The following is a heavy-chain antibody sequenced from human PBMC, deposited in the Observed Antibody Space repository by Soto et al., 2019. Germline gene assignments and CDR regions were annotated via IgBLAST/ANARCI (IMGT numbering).Heavy chain of an antibody. J-gene: IGHJ6*02. CDR3: ARDRRVTIFGVVTRDYYYGMDV. D-gene: IGHD3-3*01. CDR1: GGSISSGGYY. CDR2: IYYSGST. V-gene: IGHV4-31*03. Sequence: SETLSLTCTVSGGSISSGGYYWSWIRQHPGKGLEWIGYIYYSGSTYYNPSLKSRVTISVDTSKNQFSLKLRSVTAADTAVYYCARDRRVTIFGVVTRDYYYGMDVWGQGTTVTVSS.